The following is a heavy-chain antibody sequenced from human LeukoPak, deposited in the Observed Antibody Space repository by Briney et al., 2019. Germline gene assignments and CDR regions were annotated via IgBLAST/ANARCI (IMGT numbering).Heavy chain of an antibody. CDR1: GFTFSSYS. CDR3: ARAGGAVAGLYYFDY. Sequence: GGSLRLSCAASGFTFSSYSMNWARQAPGKGLEWVSSISSSSSYIYYADSVKGRFTISRDNAKNSLYLQMNSLRAEDTAVYYCARAGGAVAGLYYFDYWGQGTLVTVSS. J-gene: IGHJ4*02. V-gene: IGHV3-21*01. CDR2: ISSSSSYI. D-gene: IGHD6-19*01.